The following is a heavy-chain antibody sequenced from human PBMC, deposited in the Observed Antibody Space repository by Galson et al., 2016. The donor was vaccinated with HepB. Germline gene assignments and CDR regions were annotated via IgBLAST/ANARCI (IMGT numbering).Heavy chain of an antibody. CDR2: MCYSGST. CDR1: GDSINGYC. D-gene: IGHD5-24*01. CDR3: ARGDGYNLF. Sequence: SETLSLTCTVSGDSINGYCWAWIRQPPGKGLEWVGYMCYSGSTNYSPSLRSRVTISVDTSKNQFSLKLSSVTAADTAVYYCARGDGYNLFWGQGNLVTVSS. V-gene: IGHV4-59*01. J-gene: IGHJ4*02.